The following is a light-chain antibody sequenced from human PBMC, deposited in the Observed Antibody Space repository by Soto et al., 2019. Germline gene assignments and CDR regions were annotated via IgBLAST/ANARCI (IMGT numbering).Light chain of an antibody. J-gene: IGKJ2*01. Sequence: DIQMTQSPSALSASVGDRVTITCRASQSISRWLAWYQQKPGKAPKLLIYKASRLQGGVPSRFSGSGSGTEFTLTISGLQPDDVATYYCHQYSGLYTFGQGTKLEI. V-gene: IGKV1-5*03. CDR1: QSISRW. CDR3: HQYSGLYT. CDR2: KAS.